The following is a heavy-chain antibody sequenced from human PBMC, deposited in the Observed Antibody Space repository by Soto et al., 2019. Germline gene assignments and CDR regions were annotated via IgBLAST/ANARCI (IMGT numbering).Heavy chain of an antibody. CDR1: GYSFTSYW. CDR3: ARILDSNYVDDAFDI. J-gene: IGHJ3*02. Sequence: PGESLKISCKGSGYSFTSYWIGWVRQMPEKGLEWMGIIYPGDSDTRYSPSFQGQVTISADKSISTAYLQWSSLKASDTAIYYCARILDSNYVDDAFDIWGQGTMVTVSS. D-gene: IGHD4-4*01. V-gene: IGHV5-51*01. CDR2: IYPGDSDT.